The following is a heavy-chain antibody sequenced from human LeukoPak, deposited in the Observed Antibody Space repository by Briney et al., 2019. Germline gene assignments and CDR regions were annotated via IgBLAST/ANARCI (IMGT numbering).Heavy chain of an antibody. D-gene: IGHD2-21*01. J-gene: IGHJ4*02. V-gene: IGHV4-39*01. CDR1: GGSISSSSYY. CDR2: IYYSGST. CDR3: ARWGDSVFLDY. Sequence: SETLSLTCTVSGGSISSSSYYWGWIHQPPGKGLEWIGSIYYSGSTYYNPSLKSRVTISVDTSKNQFSLKLSSVTAADTAVYYCARWGDSVFLDYWGRGTLVTVSS.